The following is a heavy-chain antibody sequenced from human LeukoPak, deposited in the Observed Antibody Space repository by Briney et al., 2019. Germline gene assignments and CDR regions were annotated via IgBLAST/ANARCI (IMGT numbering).Heavy chain of an antibody. D-gene: IGHD6-19*01. CDR3: ARRSGVAVAGAFDY. V-gene: IGHV3-30*03. CDR1: GFTFSSYG. Sequence: GRSLRLSCAASGFTFSSYGMHWVRQAPGKGQEWVAVISDDGSTKFYADSVKGRFTISRDISKNALYLQMNSLRAEDTAVYFCARRSGVAVAGAFDYWGQGTLVTVSS. CDR2: ISDDGSTK. J-gene: IGHJ4*02.